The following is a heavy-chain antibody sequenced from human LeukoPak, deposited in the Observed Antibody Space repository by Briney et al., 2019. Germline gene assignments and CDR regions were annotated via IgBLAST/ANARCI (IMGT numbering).Heavy chain of an antibody. Sequence: SETLSLTCAVYGGSFSGYYWSWIRQPPGKGLEWIGEINHSGSTNYNPSLKSRVTISVDTSKNQFSLKLSSVTAADTAVYYCASTRPYGYSYGQIYVDYWGQGTLVTVSS. CDR3: ASTRPYGYSYGQIYVDY. J-gene: IGHJ4*02. CDR2: INHSGST. D-gene: IGHD5-18*01. CDR1: GGSFSGYY. V-gene: IGHV4-34*01.